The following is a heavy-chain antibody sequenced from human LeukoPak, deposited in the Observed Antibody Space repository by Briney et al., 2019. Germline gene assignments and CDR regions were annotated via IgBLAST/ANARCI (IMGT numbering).Heavy chain of an antibody. CDR3: ARGTYSNPWYYGMDV. CDR2: INPNSGGT. J-gene: IGHJ6*02. CDR1: GYTFTGYY. D-gene: IGHD4-11*01. Sequence: ASVKVSCKASGYTFTGYYMHWVRQAPGQGLEWMGRINPNSGGTNYAQKFQGRVTMTRDTSASTAYMELSSLRSEDTAVYYCARGTYSNPWYYGMDVWGQGTTVTVSS. V-gene: IGHV1-2*06.